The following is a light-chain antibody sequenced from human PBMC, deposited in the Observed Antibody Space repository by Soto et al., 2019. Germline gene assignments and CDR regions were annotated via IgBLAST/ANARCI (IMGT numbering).Light chain of an antibody. CDR3: SSYAGSNNYV. J-gene: IGLJ1*01. CDR1: SXDVGGYNY. Sequence: QSALTQPPSASGSPGQSLTISCTGTSXDVGGYNYVSWYQQHPGKAPKLMIYEVSKRPSGVPDRFSGSKSGNTASLTVSGLQAEDEADYYCSSYAGSNNYVFGTGTKVTVL. V-gene: IGLV2-8*01. CDR2: EVS.